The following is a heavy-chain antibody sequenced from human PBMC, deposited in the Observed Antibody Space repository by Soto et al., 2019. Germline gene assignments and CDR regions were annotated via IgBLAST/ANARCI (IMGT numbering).Heavy chain of an antibody. CDR1: GFTFSDYY. CDR2: ISSSSSHT. D-gene: IGHD2-8*01. J-gene: IGHJ4*01. CDR3: VIDVSNDVYPYDY. Sequence: PGGSLRLSCAVSGFTFSDYYMTWVRQAPGKGLEWVSYISSSSSHTNYAAPVEGRFTISRDDSESTLSLQMNNLKVEDTAVYYCVIDVSNDVYPYDYWGHGTLVTVSS. V-gene: IGHV3-11*05.